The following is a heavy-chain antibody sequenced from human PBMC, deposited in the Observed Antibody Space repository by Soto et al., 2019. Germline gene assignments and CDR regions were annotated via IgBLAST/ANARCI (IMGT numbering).Heavy chain of an antibody. CDR1: GYTFTSYG. CDR2: ISAYNGNT. D-gene: IGHD2-2*02. J-gene: IGHJ6*02. Sequence: ASVKVSCKASGYTFTSYGISWVRQAPGQGLEWMGWISAYNGNTNYAQKLQGRVTMTTDTSTSTAYMELRSLRSDDTAVYYCARSFVVVPAAIPLNQPEYYYYGMDVWGQGTTVTVSS. CDR3: ARSFVVVPAAIPLNQPEYYYYGMDV. V-gene: IGHV1-18*04.